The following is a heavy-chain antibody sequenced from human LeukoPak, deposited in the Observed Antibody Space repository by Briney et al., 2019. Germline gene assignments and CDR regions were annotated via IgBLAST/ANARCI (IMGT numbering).Heavy chain of an antibody. J-gene: IGHJ4*02. Sequence: GGSLRLSCAPSGFTFSDYYMSWIRQAPGKGLEWVSYISSSGSTIYYADSVKGRFTISRDNAKNSLYLQMNSLRAEDTAVYYCARGSSVCSSTSCYTLSDYTPGYYFDYWGQGTLVTVSS. CDR3: ARGSSVCSSTSCYTLSDYTPGYYFDY. D-gene: IGHD2-2*02. CDR2: ISSSGSTI. V-gene: IGHV3-11*01. CDR1: GFTFSDYY.